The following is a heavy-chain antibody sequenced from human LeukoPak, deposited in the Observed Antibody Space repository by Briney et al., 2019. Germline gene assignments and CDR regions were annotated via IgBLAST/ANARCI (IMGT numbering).Heavy chain of an antibody. CDR3: ARERPMAYYEGPWDI. CDR2: IYYSGST. Sequence: PSETLSLTCTVSGGSINSNNYYWGWIRQPPGKGLEWIGSIYYSGSTYYNPSLKSRVTISVDTSKNQFSLKLSSVTAADTAVYYCARERPMAYYEGPWDIWGQGTMVTVSS. J-gene: IGHJ3*02. V-gene: IGHV4-39*07. D-gene: IGHD3-22*01. CDR1: GGSINSNNYY.